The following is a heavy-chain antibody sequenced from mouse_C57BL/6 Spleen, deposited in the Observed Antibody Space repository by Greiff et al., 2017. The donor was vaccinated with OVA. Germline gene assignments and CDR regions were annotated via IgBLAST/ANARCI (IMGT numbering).Heavy chain of an antibody. V-gene: IGHV5-4*03. J-gene: IGHJ2*01. Sequence: EVKLVESGGGLVKPGGSLTLSCAASGFTFSSYAMSWVRQTPEKRLEWVATISDGGSYTYYPDNVKGRFTISRDNAKTNLYLQMSHLKSEDTAMYYCARSKLVFDYWGQGTTLTVSS. CDR1: GFTFSSYA. CDR2: ISDGGSYT. CDR3: ARSKLVFDY. D-gene: IGHD4-1*01.